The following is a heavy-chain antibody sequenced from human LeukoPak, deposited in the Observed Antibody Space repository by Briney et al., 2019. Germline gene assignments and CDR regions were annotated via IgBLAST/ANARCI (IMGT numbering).Heavy chain of an antibody. V-gene: IGHV5-51*01. CDR2: LHGGDSSI. CDR3: ARSPSDGYADGVDDI. Sequence: GESLQISCKGSGYRFNNYCIGWVRQMPGKGLEWMGILHGGDSSIKYSPVFEGQVTISGDRSTNTVYLQWSSLRASDSAMYFCARSPSDGYADGVDDIWGQGTMVTVSS. CDR1: GYRFNNYC. D-gene: IGHD5-24*01. J-gene: IGHJ3*02.